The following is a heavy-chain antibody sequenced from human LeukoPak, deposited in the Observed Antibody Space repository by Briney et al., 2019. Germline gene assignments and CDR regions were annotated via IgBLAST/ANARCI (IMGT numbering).Heavy chain of an antibody. CDR3: VKERDGHKDGLDS. Sequence: GGSLRLSCTASGFNFYRFTMHWVRQSAGKGLGWVAFIGRDGRVTSYAGSVKGRFTISRDNSRNSVYLQGDSLRPEDTAFYHCVKERDGHKDGLDSWGPGSLVTVSS. D-gene: IGHD5-24*01. CDR2: IGRDGRVT. J-gene: IGHJ4*02. CDR1: GFNFYRFT. V-gene: IGHV3-43*01.